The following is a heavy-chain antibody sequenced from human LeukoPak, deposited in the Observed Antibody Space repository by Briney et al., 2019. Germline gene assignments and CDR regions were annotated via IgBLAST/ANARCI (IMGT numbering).Heavy chain of an antibody. D-gene: IGHD2-2*01. V-gene: IGHV3-7*01. CDR1: GLPFSSFW. CDR3: SGRGSSRSRWAS. CDR2: IRPYGREQ. Sequence: GVSLRLSYAASGLPFSSFWLNGVRQTPARELDGLDNIRPYGREQHFVDSVRGRFNLSRDNAKNSVYLDTNHLRVDDTGVYYCSGRGSSRSRWASWGQGKLVSVSS. J-gene: IGHJ4*02.